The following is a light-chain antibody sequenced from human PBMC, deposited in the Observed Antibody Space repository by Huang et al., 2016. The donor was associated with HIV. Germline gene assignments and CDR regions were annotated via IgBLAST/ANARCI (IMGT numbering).Light chain of an antibody. CDR3: QQYYTTPLT. Sequence: DIQMTQSPSSLSASVGDRVTITCRASQGISDYSAWYQQKPGKAPKLLLYAAPRLESGVPSRFSGSGSETHFTLTISSLQPEYFATYYCQQYYTTPLTFGGGTRVEIK. V-gene: IGKV1-NL1*01. CDR1: QGISDY. CDR2: AAP. J-gene: IGKJ4*01.